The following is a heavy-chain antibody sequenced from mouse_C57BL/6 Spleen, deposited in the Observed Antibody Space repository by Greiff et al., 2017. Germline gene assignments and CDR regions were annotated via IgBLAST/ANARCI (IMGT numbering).Heavy chain of an antibody. CDR2: IDPETGGT. CDR1: GYTFTDYE. V-gene: IGHV1-15*01. D-gene: IGHD2-4*01. CDR3: TRKDYDSY. Sequence: VQLVESGAELVRPGASVTLSCKASGYTFTDYEMHWVKQTPVHGLEWIGAIDPETGGTAYNQKFKGKAILTADKSSSTAYMELRSLTSEDSAVYYCTRKDYDSYWGQGTLVTVSA. J-gene: IGHJ3*01.